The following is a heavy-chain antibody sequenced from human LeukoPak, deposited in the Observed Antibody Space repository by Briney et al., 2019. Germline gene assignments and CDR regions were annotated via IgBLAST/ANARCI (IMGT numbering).Heavy chain of an antibody. Sequence: GGSLRLSCAASGFTVSSNYMSWVRQAPGKGLEWVSVIYSGGSTYYADSVKGRFTISRDSSKNTLYLQMNSLRAEDTAVYYCARFAAGGSYYYYMDVWGKGTTVTVSS. CDR2: IYSGGST. D-gene: IGHD6-25*01. V-gene: IGHV3-53*01. CDR3: ARFAAGGSYYYYMDV. CDR1: GFTVSSNY. J-gene: IGHJ6*03.